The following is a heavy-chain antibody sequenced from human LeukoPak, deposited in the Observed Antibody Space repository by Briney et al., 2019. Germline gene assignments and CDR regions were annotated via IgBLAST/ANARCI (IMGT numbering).Heavy chain of an antibody. Sequence: GGSLRLSCAASGFTFSSYGMHWVRQAPGKGLEWVAFIRYDGSNKYYADSVKGRFTISRDNSKNTLYLQMNSLRAEDTAVYYCAKDKDVLLWFGESNDYWGQGTPVTVSS. V-gene: IGHV3-30*02. D-gene: IGHD3-10*01. CDR2: IRYDGSNK. CDR1: GFTFSSYG. CDR3: AKDKDVLLWFGESNDY. J-gene: IGHJ4*02.